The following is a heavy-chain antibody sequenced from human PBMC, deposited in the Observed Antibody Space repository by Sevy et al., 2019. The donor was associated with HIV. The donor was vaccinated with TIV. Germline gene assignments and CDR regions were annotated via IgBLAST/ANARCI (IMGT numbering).Heavy chain of an antibody. Sequence: GGSLRLSCAASEFTFNNYAMHWVRQAPGTGLEWVTVISYDGTTQYYADSVKGRFTISRDNSKNTLYLQMNSLRAEDIALYYCAKGLGSYGQSERITFDSWGQGTLVTVSS. J-gene: IGHJ4*02. D-gene: IGHD5-18*01. CDR2: ISYDGTTQ. V-gene: IGHV3-30*04. CDR1: EFTFNNYA. CDR3: AKGLGSYGQSERITFDS.